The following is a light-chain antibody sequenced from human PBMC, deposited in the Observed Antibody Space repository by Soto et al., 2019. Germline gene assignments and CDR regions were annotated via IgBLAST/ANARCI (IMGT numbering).Light chain of an antibody. CDR2: HAS. V-gene: IGKV3-20*01. Sequence: EIVLTQSPGTLSLSPGERATLSCRASQSVGRDYLAWYQQKPGQAPRLLIYHASNRATGIPDRFSGSGSGTDFTVTIRRLEPEDFAEFYCQQYASSPLPFGGGTKVEIK. CDR1: QSVGRDY. J-gene: IGKJ4*01. CDR3: QQYASSPLP.